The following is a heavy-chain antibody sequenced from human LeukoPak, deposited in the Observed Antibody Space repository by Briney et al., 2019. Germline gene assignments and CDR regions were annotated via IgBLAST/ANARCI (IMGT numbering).Heavy chain of an antibody. J-gene: IGHJ4*02. CDR2: ISGSGATT. Sequence: PGGSLRLSCAASGFAFSSYAMRWVRQAPGKGLDWVSTISGSGATTSYADSVKGRFPISRDNSKNTLYLQMNSLRAEDTAVYCAKDFLLRMAVAIDYWGQGTLVTVSS. D-gene: IGHD6-19*01. CDR3: AKDFLLRMAVAIDY. CDR1: GFAFSSYA. V-gene: IGHV3-23*01.